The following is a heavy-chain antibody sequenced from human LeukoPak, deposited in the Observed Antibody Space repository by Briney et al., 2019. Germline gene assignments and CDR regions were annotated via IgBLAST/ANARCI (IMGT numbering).Heavy chain of an antibody. J-gene: IGHJ5*02. CDR3: ARDTLWTQLVTSPRWRWFDP. D-gene: IGHD1-1*01. CDR1: GYTFTSYG. V-gene: IGHV1-18*01. CDR2: ISAYNGNT. Sequence: ASVKVSCKASGYTFTSYGISWVRQAPGQGLEWMGWISAYNGNTNYAQKLQGRVTMTTDTSTSTAYMELRSLRSDDTAVYYCARDTLWTQLVTSPRWRWFDPWGQGTLVTVSS.